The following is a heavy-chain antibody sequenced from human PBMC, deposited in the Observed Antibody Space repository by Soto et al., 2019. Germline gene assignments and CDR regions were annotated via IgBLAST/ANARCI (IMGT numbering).Heavy chain of an antibody. D-gene: IGHD3-16*01. V-gene: IGHV3-11*05. CDR1: GFTFSDYY. Sequence: QVQLVESGGGLVKPGGSLRLSCATSGFTFSDYYMTWIRQAPGEGLESLSYISGNSVYIEYADSVRGRFTISRDNAQNSLFLQMDSLRVEDTAVYYCTRDPRLGDYWGQGTLVTVSS. CDR2: ISGNSVYI. J-gene: IGHJ4*02. CDR3: TRDPRLGDY.